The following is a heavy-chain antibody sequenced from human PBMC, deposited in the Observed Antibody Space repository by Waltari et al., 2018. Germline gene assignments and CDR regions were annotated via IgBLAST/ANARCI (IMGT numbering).Heavy chain of an antibody. CDR2: IYYSGRT. CDR1: GGSLSSSSYF. CDR3: AREVPRNGYIGLIYYYMDV. J-gene: IGHJ6*03. D-gene: IGHD5-12*01. V-gene: IGHV4-39*01. Sequence: QLQLQESGPGLVKPSETLSLTCTVSGGSLSSSSYFWAWIRQPPGKGLEWIGSIYYSGRTYYNFSLKSRVPISVDRSTNQVSLKLTSVTATDTAVYFCAREVPRNGYIGLIYYYMDVWGKGTTVTVSS.